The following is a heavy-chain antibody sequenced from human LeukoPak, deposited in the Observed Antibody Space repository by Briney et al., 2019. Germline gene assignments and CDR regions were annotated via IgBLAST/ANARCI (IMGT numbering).Heavy chain of an antibody. J-gene: IGHJ6*02. CDR1: GLTVSSNY. D-gene: IGHD1-26*01. CDR3: ARVWVVGADYYYGMDV. V-gene: IGHV3-53*05. Sequence: PRGSLRLSCAASGLTVSSNYMSWVRQAPGKGLEWISVIYSDGSTYYADSVKGRFTISRDNSKNALYFQMNSLRVEDTAVYYCARVWVVGADYYYGMDVWGQGTTVTVSS. CDR2: IYSDGST.